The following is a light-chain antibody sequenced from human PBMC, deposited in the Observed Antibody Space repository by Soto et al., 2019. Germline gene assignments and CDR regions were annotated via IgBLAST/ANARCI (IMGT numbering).Light chain of an antibody. CDR2: GHS. CDR1: NSNIGAGYD. Sequence: QSVLTQPPSVSGAPGQRVTISCTGSNSNIGAGYDVHWCQQLPGTAPKLLIYGHSNRPSGVPDRFSGSKSGTSASLAITGLQGEDEAAFYCQSYDSSLRDWVFGGGTKLTVL. V-gene: IGLV1-40*01. CDR3: QSYDSSLRDWV. J-gene: IGLJ3*02.